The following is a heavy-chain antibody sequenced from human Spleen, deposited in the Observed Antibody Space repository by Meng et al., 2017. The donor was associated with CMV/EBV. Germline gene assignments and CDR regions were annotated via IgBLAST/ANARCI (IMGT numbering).Heavy chain of an antibody. V-gene: IGHV3-21*01. CDR3: ARDDRDRGTYAFDI. D-gene: IGHD3-10*01. J-gene: IGHJ3*02. CDR2: ISSSSSYI. Sequence: GESLKISCAASGFTFSSYSMNWVRQAPGKGLEWVSSISSSSSYIYYADSVKGRFTISRDNAKNSLYLQMNSLRAEDTAVYYCARDDRDRGTYAFDIWGQGTMVTVSS. CDR1: GFTFSSYS.